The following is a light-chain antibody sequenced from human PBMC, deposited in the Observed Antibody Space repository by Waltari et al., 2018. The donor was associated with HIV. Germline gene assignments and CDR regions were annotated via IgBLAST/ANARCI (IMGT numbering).Light chain of an antibody. CDR2: EVT. J-gene: IGLJ1*01. V-gene: IGLV2-23*02. CDR3: CSYAGRSTHV. Sequence: QSALTQPASVSRSPGQSITISRPGTNSDVGRSNVVSWYQQHPGKAPKLRLYEVTKRPSGVSNRFSGSKSGNTASLTLSGLQAEDEADYYCCSYAGRSTHVFGSGTKVTVL. CDR1: NSDVGRSNV.